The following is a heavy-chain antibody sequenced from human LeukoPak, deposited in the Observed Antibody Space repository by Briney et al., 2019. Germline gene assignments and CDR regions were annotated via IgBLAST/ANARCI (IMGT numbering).Heavy chain of an antibody. V-gene: IGHV1-8*02. CDR2: MNPNSGNT. D-gene: IGHD3-10*01. Sequence: ASVKVSCKASGYTFTSYGINWVRQATGQGLEWMGWMNPNSGNTGYAQKFQGRVTMTRNTSISTAYMELSSLRSEDTAVYYCARGQAPNYYGSGSYYNWGQGTLVTVSS. CDR3: ARGQAPNYYGSGSYYN. J-gene: IGHJ4*02. CDR1: GYTFTSYG.